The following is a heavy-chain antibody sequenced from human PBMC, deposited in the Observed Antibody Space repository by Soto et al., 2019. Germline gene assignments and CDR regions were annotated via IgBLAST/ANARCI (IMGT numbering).Heavy chain of an antibody. Sequence: EVQLVESGGGLVQPGRSLRLSCAASGFTFSNYAMHWVRQAPGKGLEWVSGISWNSGTIGYADSVKGRFTISRDNAKNSLYLQMNSLRAEDTALYYCVKDKLYSNYEYYFDHWGQGTLVTVSS. D-gene: IGHD4-4*01. CDR3: VKDKLYSNYEYYFDH. J-gene: IGHJ4*02. V-gene: IGHV3-9*01. CDR1: GFTFSNYA. CDR2: ISWNSGTI.